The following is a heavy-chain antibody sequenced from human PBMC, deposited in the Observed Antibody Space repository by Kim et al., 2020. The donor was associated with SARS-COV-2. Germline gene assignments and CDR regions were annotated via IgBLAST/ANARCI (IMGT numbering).Heavy chain of an antibody. Sequence: SETLSLTCTVSGGSISSGGFYWSWIRQHPGKGLEWIGYISYSGRTDYNPSLESRVNISADSSKNHFSLKLSSLTAADTAGYYCAPLLSVSYLDHWGQGTLVTVSS. D-gene: IGHD1-26*01. CDR2: ISYSGRT. CDR3: APLLSVSYLDH. CDR1: GGSISSGGFY. J-gene: IGHJ4*02. V-gene: IGHV4-31*03.